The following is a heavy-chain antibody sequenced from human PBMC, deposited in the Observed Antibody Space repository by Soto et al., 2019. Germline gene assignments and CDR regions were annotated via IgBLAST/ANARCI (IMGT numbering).Heavy chain of an antibody. CDR3: ARDQVQGSSWSGQNYYYGMDV. J-gene: IGHJ6*02. CDR1: GFTVSSNY. Sequence: EVQLVETGGGLIQPGGSLRLSCAASGFTVSSNYMSWVRQAPGKGLEWVSVIYNGGSTYYADSVKGRFTISRDNSKNTLYLQMNSLRAEDTAVYYCARDQVQGSSWSGQNYYYGMDVWGQGTTVTVSS. V-gene: IGHV3-53*02. CDR2: IYNGGST. D-gene: IGHD6-13*01.